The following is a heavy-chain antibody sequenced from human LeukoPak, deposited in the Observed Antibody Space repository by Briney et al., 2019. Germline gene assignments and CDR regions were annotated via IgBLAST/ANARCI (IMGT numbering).Heavy chain of an antibody. D-gene: IGHD3-22*01. CDR2: IIPIFGTA. V-gene: IGHV1-69*05. CDR3: ARDRPTYYYDSSGSANAFDI. CDR1: GGTFSSYA. Sequence: SVKVSCKASGGTFSSYAISWVRQAPGQGLEWMGRIIPIFGTANYAQKFQGRVTITTDESTSTAYMELSSMRSEDTAVYYCARDRPTYYYDSSGSANAFDIWGQGTMVTVSS. J-gene: IGHJ3*02.